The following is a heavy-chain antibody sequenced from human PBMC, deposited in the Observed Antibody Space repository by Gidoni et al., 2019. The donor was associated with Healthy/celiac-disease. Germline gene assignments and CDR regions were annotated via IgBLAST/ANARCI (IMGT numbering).Heavy chain of an antibody. CDR2: IIPIFGKA. Sequence: QVQLVQSGAEVKKPGSSVKVSCKASGGTFSSYAISWVRQAPGQGLEWMGGIIPIFGKANYAQKFQGRVTITADESTSTAYMELSSLRSEDTAVYYCARAVRYCSSTSCYWRGSMDVWGQGTTVTVSS. V-gene: IGHV1-69*01. J-gene: IGHJ6*02. D-gene: IGHD2-2*01. CDR1: GGTFSSYA. CDR3: ARAVRYCSSTSCYWRGSMDV.